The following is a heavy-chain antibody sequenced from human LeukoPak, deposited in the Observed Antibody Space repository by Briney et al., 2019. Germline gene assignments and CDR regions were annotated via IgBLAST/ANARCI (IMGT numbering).Heavy chain of an antibody. Sequence: GGSLRLSCAASGFTLSSYWLHWVRQAPGKGLVWVSHINIDGSNTRYADSVKGRFTISRDNAENTLYLQMNSLRVDDTAVYYCATSRTFDYWGQGTLVTVSS. J-gene: IGHJ4*02. V-gene: IGHV3-74*01. CDR3: ATSRTFDY. CDR1: GFTLSSYW. CDR2: INIDGSNT.